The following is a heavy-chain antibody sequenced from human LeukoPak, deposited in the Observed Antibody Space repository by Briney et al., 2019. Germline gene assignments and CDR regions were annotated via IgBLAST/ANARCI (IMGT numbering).Heavy chain of an antibody. V-gene: IGHV2-5*02. J-gene: IGHJ5*02. CDR2: IYWDDDK. CDR3: AHRRGKGFDT. CDR1: GFSLSTSGVG. Sequence: ESGPTLVKPTQTLTLTCTFSGFSLSTSGVGVGWIRQPPGKALEWLALIYWDDDKRYSPSLKSRLTITKDTSKNQVVLTMTNMDPVDTATYYCAHRRGKGFDTWGQGTLVTVSS. D-gene: IGHD4-23*01.